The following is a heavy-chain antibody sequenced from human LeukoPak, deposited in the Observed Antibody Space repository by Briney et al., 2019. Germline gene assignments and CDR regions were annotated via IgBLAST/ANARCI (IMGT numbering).Heavy chain of an antibody. D-gene: IGHD3-22*01. Sequence: GGSLRLSCTTSGFTFGDYALNWFRQAPGKGLEWVGFIRDKVYGGTTEYAASVKGRFTISRDGAKSTAYLQVNSLRTEDTAVYYCTRAHYYHRSGYHYDGDYWGQGTLVTVSS. CDR3: TRAHYYHRSGYHYDGDY. CDR1: GFTFGDYA. J-gene: IGHJ4*02. CDR2: IRDKVYGGTT. V-gene: IGHV3-49*01.